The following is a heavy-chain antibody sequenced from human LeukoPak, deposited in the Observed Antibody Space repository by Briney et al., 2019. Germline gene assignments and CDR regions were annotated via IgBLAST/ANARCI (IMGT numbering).Heavy chain of an antibody. D-gene: IGHD3-22*01. CDR2: IAPSDSYT. CDR1: GYSFPSHW. CDR3: VRQPPGVYDTTQNWFDP. V-gene: IGHV5-10-1*01. Sequence: GESLKISCKVSGYSFPSHWITWVRQVPGKGLEWMGRIAPSDSYTNYNPSFEGHVTMSVEKSITTVYLQWSSLKASDTAMYYCVRQPPGVYDTTQNWFDPWGQGTLVTVSS. J-gene: IGHJ5*02.